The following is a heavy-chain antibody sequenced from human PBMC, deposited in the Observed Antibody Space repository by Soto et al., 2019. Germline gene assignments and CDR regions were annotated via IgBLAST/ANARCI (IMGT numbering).Heavy chain of an antibody. CDR2: TYYSGST. CDR3: ARHASIVLMVYALDY. V-gene: IGHV4-39*01. Sequence: SETLSLTCTVSGGSISSSSYYWGWIRQPPGKGLEWIGSTYYSGSTYYNPSLKSRVTISVDTSKNQFSLKLSSVTAADTAVYYCARHASIVLMVYALDYWGQGTLVTVSS. J-gene: IGHJ4*02. CDR1: GGSISSSSYY. D-gene: IGHD2-8*01.